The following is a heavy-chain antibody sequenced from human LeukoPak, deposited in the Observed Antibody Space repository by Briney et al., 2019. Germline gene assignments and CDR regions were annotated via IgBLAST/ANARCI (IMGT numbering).Heavy chain of an antibody. CDR3: ATKNPLDIVVVPATNAFDI. Sequence: SETLSLTCTVSGGSISSGGYYWSWIRQPPGKGLEWIGYIYHSVSTYYNPSLKSRVTISVDRSKNQFSLKLSSVTAADTAVYYCATKNPLDIVVVPATNAFDIWGQGTMVTVSS. V-gene: IGHV4-30-2*01. CDR2: IYHSVST. D-gene: IGHD2-2*03. J-gene: IGHJ3*02. CDR1: GGSISSGGYY.